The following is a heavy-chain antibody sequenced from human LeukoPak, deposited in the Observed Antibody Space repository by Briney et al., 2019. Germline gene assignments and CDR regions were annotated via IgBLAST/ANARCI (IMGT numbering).Heavy chain of an antibody. CDR3: ARVLGILWEDY. Sequence: PSGTLSLTCAVSGGSISSSNWWSWVRQPPGKGLEWVSSISSSSSYIYYADSVKGRFTISRDNAKNSLYLQMNSLRAEDTAVYYCARVLGILWEDYWGQGTLVTVSS. D-gene: IGHD2-21*01. CDR1: GGSISSSN. V-gene: IGHV3-21*01. J-gene: IGHJ4*02. CDR2: ISSSSSYI.